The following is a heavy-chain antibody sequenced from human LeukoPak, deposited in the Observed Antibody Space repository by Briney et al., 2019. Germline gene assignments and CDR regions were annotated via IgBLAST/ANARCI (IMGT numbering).Heavy chain of an antibody. V-gene: IGHV4-61*02. CDR1: GGSISSGSYY. CDR3: ARSANWGSSFDY. Sequence: SQTLSLTCTVSGGSISSGSYYWSCIRQPAGKGLEWIGRIYTSGSTNYNPSLKSRVTISVDTSKHQFSLKLSSVTAADTAVYYCARSANWGSSFDYWGQGTLDTVSS. D-gene: IGHD7-27*01. J-gene: IGHJ4*02. CDR2: IYTSGST.